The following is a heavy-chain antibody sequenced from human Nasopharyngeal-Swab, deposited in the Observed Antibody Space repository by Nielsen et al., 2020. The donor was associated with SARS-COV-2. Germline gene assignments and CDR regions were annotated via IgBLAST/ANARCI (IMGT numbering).Heavy chain of an antibody. Sequence: SETLSLTCTVSGGSISSSSYFWSWIRQPPGKGLEWIENIYYSGTTYYNPSRRSRVAISLDTSKNQFSLKLRSVTAADTAVYYCAREPRALDFWGQWTIVTVSS. D-gene: IGHD1-26*01. J-gene: IGHJ3*01. CDR2: IYYSGTT. CDR1: GGSISSSSYF. CDR3: AREPRALDF. V-gene: IGHV4-39*01.